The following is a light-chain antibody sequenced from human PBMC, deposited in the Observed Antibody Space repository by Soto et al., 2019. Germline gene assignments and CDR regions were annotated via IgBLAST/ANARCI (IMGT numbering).Light chain of an antibody. V-gene: IGLV2-14*03. CDR2: DVS. CDR3: NSYTSSSTSYV. J-gene: IGLJ1*01. Sequence: QSALTQPASATGSPGQSITISCTGTSSDVGGYNFVSWYQQHPGKAPKLLIYDVSDRPSGVSNRFSGSKSGNTASLTISGLQAEDEADYYCNSYTSSSTSYVFGSGTKVTVL. CDR1: SSDVGGYNF.